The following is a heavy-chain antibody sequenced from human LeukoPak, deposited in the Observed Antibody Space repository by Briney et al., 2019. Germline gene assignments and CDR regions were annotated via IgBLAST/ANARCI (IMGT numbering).Heavy chain of an antibody. CDR1: GFNFSNYA. CDR2: VNSIDRP. CDR3: AKARAAVVEAAINY. V-gene: IGHV3-23*01. D-gene: IGHD2-15*01. J-gene: IGHJ4*02. Sequence: PGGSLTLSCAASGFNFSNYAMTWARQPPGEGLEWVSTVNSIDRPYYADSVKGRFTISRDNSTNTLYLQMSTLRVEDTALYYCAKARAAVVEAAINYWGQGVLVTVSP.